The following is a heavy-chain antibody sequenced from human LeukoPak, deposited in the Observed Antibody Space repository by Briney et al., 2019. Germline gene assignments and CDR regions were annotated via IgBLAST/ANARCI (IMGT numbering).Heavy chain of an antibody. Sequence: SETLSLTCTVSGGSISSYYWGWIRQPPGKGLEWIGSIYYSGSTYYNPSLKSRVTISVDTSKNQFSLKLSSVTAADTAVYYCARGRIQLWLFDYWGQGTLVTVSS. J-gene: IGHJ4*02. CDR1: GGSISSYY. CDR2: IYYSGST. V-gene: IGHV4-39*07. CDR3: ARGRIQLWLFDY. D-gene: IGHD5-18*01.